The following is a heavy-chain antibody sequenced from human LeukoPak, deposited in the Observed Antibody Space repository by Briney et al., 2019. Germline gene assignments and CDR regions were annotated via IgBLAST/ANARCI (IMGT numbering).Heavy chain of an antibody. Sequence: SVKVSCKASGGTFSSYAISWVRQAPGQGLEWMGGIIPIFGTANYAQKFQGRVTITTDESTSTAYMELSSLRSGDAAVYYCARGAVAGTYNYWGQGTLVTVSS. CDR3: ARGAVAGTYNY. V-gene: IGHV1-69*05. J-gene: IGHJ4*02. D-gene: IGHD6-19*01. CDR1: GGTFSSYA. CDR2: IIPIFGTA.